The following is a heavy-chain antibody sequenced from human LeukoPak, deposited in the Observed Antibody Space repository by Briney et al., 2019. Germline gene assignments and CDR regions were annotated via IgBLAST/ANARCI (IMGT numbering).Heavy chain of an antibody. CDR1: GFTFSSYS. V-gene: IGHV3-21*01. CDR2: ISSSSSYI. D-gene: IGHD3-10*01. J-gene: IGHJ3*02. CDR3: ARVAGFGELHDALDI. Sequence: PGGSLRLSCAASGFTFSSYSMNWVRQAPGKGLEWVSSISSSSSYIYYADSVKGRFTISRDNAKNSLYLQMNSLRAEDTAVYYCARVAGFGELHDALDIWGQGTMVTVSS.